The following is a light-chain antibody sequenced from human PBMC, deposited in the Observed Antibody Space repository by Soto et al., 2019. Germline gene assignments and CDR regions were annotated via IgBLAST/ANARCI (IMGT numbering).Light chain of an antibody. V-gene: IGKV1-5*01. CDR2: DVS. CDR3: QQYNEA. CDR1: RSISNW. Sequence: DTQMTQSPSTLPASVGDRVTITCRASRSISNWLAWYQQKPGRAPKLLIYDVSSLASGVPSRFSGSGSGRDFTFTISSLQPDDFATYYCQQYNEAFGQGTRVVIK. J-gene: IGKJ1*01.